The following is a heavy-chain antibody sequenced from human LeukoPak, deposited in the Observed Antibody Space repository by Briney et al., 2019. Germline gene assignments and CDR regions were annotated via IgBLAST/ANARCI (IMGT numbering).Heavy chain of an antibody. CDR2: IYYSGST. CDR3: ARVSGDRMLSSYYYMDV. D-gene: IGHD2-8*01. J-gene: IGHJ6*03. CDR1: GGSISSSSYY. Sequence: PSETLSLTCTVSGGSISSSSYYWGWIRQPPGKGLEWIGSIYYSGSTYYNPSLKSRVTISVDTSKNQFSLKLSSVTAADTAVYYCARVSGDRMLSSYYYMDVWGKGTTVTVSS. V-gene: IGHV4-39*07.